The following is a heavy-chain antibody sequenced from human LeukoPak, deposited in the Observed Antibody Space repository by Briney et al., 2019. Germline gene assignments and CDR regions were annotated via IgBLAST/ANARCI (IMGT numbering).Heavy chain of an antibody. CDR2: IIPIFGIA. V-gene: IGHV1-69*04. CDR1: GGTFSSYA. D-gene: IGHD3-22*01. CDR3: ARDLGYYDSSGLT. J-gene: IGHJ4*02. Sequence: SVKVPCKASGGTFSSYAISWVRQAPGQGLEWMGRIIPIFGIANYAQKFQGRVTITADKSTSTAYMELSSLRSEDTAVYYCARDLGYYDSSGLTWGQGTLVTVSS.